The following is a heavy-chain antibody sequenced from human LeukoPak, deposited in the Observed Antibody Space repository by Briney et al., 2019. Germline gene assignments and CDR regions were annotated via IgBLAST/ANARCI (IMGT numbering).Heavy chain of an antibody. CDR1: GYSITNDYF. CDR3: ARIKAATSADF. CDR2: IRHSGCT. J-gene: IGHJ4*01. V-gene: IGHV4-38-2*02. D-gene: IGHD2-15*01. Sequence: SETLSLTCTVSGYSITNDYFWGWIRQPPGKGLEWLGSIRHSGCTYIFGPLNSRVTMSLDTSKNQFSLGLSSVTAADTAVYYCARIKAATSADFWGHGTLVTVSS.